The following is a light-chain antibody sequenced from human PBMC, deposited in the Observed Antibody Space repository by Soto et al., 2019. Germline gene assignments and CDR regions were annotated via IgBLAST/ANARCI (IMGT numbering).Light chain of an antibody. CDR3: HQYGTLPYA. Sequence: IALTQSPGTLSMSPGERATLSCRASQRVSSNYVAWYQHKPGQAPRLLIHGASIRATGIPDRFSGSGSGTDFTLTTSRLETEDFAVYYCHQYGTLPYAFGQGTKLQIK. J-gene: IGKJ2*01. V-gene: IGKV3-20*01. CDR2: GAS. CDR1: QRVSSNY.